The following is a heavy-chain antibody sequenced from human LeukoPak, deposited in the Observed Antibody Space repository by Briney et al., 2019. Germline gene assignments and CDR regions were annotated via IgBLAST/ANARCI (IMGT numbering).Heavy chain of an antibody. CDR3: ARDLDLRRDGHERDY. V-gene: IGHV7-4-1*02. CDR2: INTNTGNP. D-gene: IGHD5-24*01. CDR1: GYTFTSYA. J-gene: IGHJ4*02. Sequence: ASVKVSCKASGYTFTSYAMNWVRQAPGQGLEWMGWINTNTGNPTYSQGFTGRFVFSLDTSVSTAYLQISSLKAEDTAVYYCARDLDLRRDGHERDYWGQGTLVTVSS.